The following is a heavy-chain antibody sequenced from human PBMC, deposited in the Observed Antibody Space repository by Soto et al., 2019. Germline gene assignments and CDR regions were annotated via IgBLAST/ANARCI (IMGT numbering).Heavy chain of an antibody. J-gene: IGHJ6*02. CDR1: GGTFSSYA. CDR3: ARGRRHATRVGYLGWNYYGMDV. D-gene: IGHD2-8*02. V-gene: IGHV1-69*13. CDR2: IIPIFGTA. Sequence: ASVKVSCKASGGTFSSYAISWVRQAPGQGLEWMGGIIPIFGTANYAQKFQGRVTITADESTSTAYMELSSLRSEDTAVYYCARGRRHATRVGYLGWNYYGMDVWGQGTTVTVSS.